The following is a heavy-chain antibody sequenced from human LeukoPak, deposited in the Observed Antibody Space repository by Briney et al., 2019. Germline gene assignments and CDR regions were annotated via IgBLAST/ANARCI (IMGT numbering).Heavy chain of an antibody. CDR3: ARDLRPFYYYYYGMDV. J-gene: IGHJ6*02. CDR2: ISAYNGNT. Sequence: ASVKVSCTASGYTFTSYGISWVRQAPGQGLEWMGWISAYNGNTNYAQKLQGRVTMTTDTSTSTAYMELRSLRSDDTVVYYCARDLRPFYYYYYGMDVWGQGTTVTVSS. D-gene: IGHD6-25*01. CDR1: GYTFTSYG. V-gene: IGHV1-18*01.